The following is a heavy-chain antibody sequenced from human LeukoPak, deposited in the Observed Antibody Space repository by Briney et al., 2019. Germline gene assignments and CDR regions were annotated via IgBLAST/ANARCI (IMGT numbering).Heavy chain of an antibody. J-gene: IGHJ4*02. CDR3: ATLPIISGYNSPFDY. CDR1: GYSISSGYY. Sequence: SETLSLTCTVSGYSISSGYYWGWIRQPPGKGLEWIGSIYHSGSTYYNPSLKSRVTISVDTSKNQFSLKLSSVTAADTAVYYCATLPIISGYNSPFDYWGQGTLVTVSS. V-gene: IGHV4-38-2*02. D-gene: IGHD3-22*01. CDR2: IYHSGST.